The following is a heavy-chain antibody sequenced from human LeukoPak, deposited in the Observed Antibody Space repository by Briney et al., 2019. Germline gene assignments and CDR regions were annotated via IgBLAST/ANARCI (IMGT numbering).Heavy chain of an antibody. CDR1: GFTFSSYA. V-gene: IGHV3-23*01. Sequence: PGGSLRLSCAASGFTFSSYAMSWVRQAPGKGLEWVSAIGGSGVTTYYADSVKGRFTISRDNSKNTLYLQMNSLRVEDTAVYYCAKDRIVGATTSYDYFDYWGQGTLVTVSS. J-gene: IGHJ4*02. CDR2: IGGSGVTT. CDR3: AKDRIVGATTSYDYFDY. D-gene: IGHD1-26*01.